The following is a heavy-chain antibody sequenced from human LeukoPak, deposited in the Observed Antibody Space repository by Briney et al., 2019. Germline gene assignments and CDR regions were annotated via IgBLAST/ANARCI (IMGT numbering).Heavy chain of an antibody. J-gene: IGHJ4*02. CDR1: GFTFSSYA. CDR2: ISYDGSNK. Sequence: QPGGSLRLSCAASGFTFSSYAMHWVRQAPGKGLEWVAVISYDGSNKYYADSVKGRFTVSRDNSKNTLYLQMNSLRAEDTAVYYCAKVSSSGWEPWYWGQGTLVTVSS. CDR3: AKVSSSGWEPWY. D-gene: IGHD6-19*01. V-gene: IGHV3-30*04.